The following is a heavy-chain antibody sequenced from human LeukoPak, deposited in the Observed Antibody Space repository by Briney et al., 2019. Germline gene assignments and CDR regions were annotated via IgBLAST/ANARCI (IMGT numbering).Heavy chain of an antibody. V-gene: IGHV1-18*01. CDR2: INPDSGHA. Sequence: ASVKVSCKTSGYTSDCMKYGVAWVRQAPGQGLEWMGWINPDSGHANYAQKFQGRVTKTTHTSTSTAYMELGSLRSEDTAVYYCARELWSGNYNVWGQGTLVTVSS. CDR3: ARELWSGNYNV. D-gene: IGHD3-3*01. J-gene: IGHJ4*02. CDR1: GYTSDCMKYG.